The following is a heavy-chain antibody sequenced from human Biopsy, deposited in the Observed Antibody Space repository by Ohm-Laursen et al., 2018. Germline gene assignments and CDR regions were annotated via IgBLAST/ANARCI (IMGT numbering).Heavy chain of an antibody. Sequence: ASVKVSCKASGYTFTDYYVHWVRQAPGHGLEWMGWISPKSGGTNYAQKFQGNITMTKNTSMGTAYMEMSRLRSDDTAVYYCALQSVAQMKNFDYWGQGTLVTVSS. CDR2: ISPKSGGT. CDR3: ALQSVAQMKNFDY. CDR1: GYTFTDYY. V-gene: IGHV1-2*02. D-gene: IGHD6-19*01. J-gene: IGHJ4*02.